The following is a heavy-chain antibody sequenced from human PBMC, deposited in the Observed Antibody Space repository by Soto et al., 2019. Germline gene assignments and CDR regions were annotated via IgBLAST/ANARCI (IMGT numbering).Heavy chain of an antibody. CDR1: GYTFTSYG. D-gene: IGHD2-21*02. V-gene: IGHV1-18*01. CDR2: ISAYNGNT. Sequence: SVKVSCKASGYTFTSYGISWVRQAPGQGLEWMGWISAYNGNTNYAQKLQGRVTMTTDTSTSTAYMELRSLRSDDTAVYYCARRCGGDCYSGIQNTPYYYYGMDVWGQGTTVT. CDR3: ARRCGGDCYSGIQNTPYYYYGMDV. J-gene: IGHJ6*02.